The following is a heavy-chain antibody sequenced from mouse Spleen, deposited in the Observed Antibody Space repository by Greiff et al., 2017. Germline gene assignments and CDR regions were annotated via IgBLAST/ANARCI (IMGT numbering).Heavy chain of an antibody. CDR1: GYTFTEYT. J-gene: IGHJ2*01. CDR2: FYPGSGSI. CDR3: ARHESASYYYGSSYFDY. V-gene: IGHV1-62-2*01. Sequence: QVQLKQSGAELVKPGASVKLSCKASGYTFTEYTIHWVKQRSGQGLEWIGWFYPGSGSIKYNEKFKDKATLTADKSSSTVYMELSRLTSEDSAVYFCARHESASYYYGSSYFDYWGQGTTLTVSS. D-gene: IGHD1-1*01.